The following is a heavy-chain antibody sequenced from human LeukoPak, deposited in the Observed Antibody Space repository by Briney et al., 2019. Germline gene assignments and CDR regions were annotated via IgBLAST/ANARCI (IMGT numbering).Heavy chain of an antibody. V-gene: IGHV4-59*01. CDR3: ARVGGSSWLDY. Sequence: TSETLSLTCTVSGGSISSYYWSWIRQPPGKGLEWIGYIYYSGSTNYNPSLKSRVTISVDTSKNQFSLKLSSVTAADTAVYYCARVGGSSWLDYWGQGTLVTVSS. CDR2: IYYSGST. D-gene: IGHD6-13*01. CDR1: GGSISSYY. J-gene: IGHJ4*02.